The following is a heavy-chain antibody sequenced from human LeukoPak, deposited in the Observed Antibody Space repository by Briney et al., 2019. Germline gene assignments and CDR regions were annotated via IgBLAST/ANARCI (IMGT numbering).Heavy chain of an antibody. J-gene: IGHJ4*02. D-gene: IGHD2-15*01. CDR2: IYPGDSDT. V-gene: IGHV5-51*01. CDR3: ASGRGYCSGGSCYPNGFDY. CDR1: GXIFTSYC. Sequence: GESLKISFKGSGXIFTSYCIGWVRQMPGKGLERMWIIYPGDSDTRYSPSFQGQVTISADKSISTAYLQWSSLKASYTAIYYCASGRGYCSGGSCYPNGFDYWGQGTLVTVSS.